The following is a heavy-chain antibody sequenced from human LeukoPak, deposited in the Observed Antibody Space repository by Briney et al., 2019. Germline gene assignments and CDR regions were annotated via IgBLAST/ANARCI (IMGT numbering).Heavy chain of an antibody. V-gene: IGHV3-30*02. J-gene: IGHJ3*02. CDR2: IRYDGSNK. Sequence: GGSLRLSCAASGFTFSRYGMHWVRQAPGKGLEWVAFIRYDGSNKYYADSMKGRFTISRDNSKNTLYLQMNSLRAEDTAVYYCAKKDIVVVTAIQGIGAFDIWGQGTMVTVSS. CDR3: AKKDIVVVTAIQGIGAFDI. D-gene: IGHD2-21*02. CDR1: GFTFSRYG.